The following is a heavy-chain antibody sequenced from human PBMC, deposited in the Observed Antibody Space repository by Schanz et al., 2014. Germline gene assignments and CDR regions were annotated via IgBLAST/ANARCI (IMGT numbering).Heavy chain of an antibody. V-gene: IGHV3-23*01. Sequence: EVQLLESGGGLVQPGGSLRLSCASSGFSFTTYAMSWVRQAPGKGLLWVSLISDSGDTAYYADSVKGRFTISRDNSKNTVYLQMNSLRPGDTAVYYCARESSNDIVLVPGAVFDHWGQGILVTVSS. D-gene: IGHD2-2*01. CDR2: ISDSGDTA. J-gene: IGHJ4*02. CDR1: GFSFTTYA. CDR3: ARESSNDIVLVPGAVFDH.